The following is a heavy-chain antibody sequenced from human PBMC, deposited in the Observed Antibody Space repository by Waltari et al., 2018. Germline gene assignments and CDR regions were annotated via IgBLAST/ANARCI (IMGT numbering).Heavy chain of an antibody. V-gene: IGHV4-34*01. CDR1: GGSFSGDY. J-gene: IGHJ5*02. CDR2: INHSGST. Sequence: QVQLQQWGAGLLKPSETLSLTCAVDGGSFSGDYWCWIRQPPGKGLEWIGEINHSGSTNYNPSLKSRVTISVDTSKNQFSLKLSSVTAADTAVYYCARALYGVWFDPWGQGTLVTVSS. D-gene: IGHD4-17*01. CDR3: ARALYGVWFDP.